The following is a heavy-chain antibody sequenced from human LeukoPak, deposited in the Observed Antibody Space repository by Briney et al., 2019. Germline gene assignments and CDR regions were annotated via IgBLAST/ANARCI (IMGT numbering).Heavy chain of an antibody. CDR1: GGTFSSYA. J-gene: IGHJ4*02. CDR3: ARDSGIAAAGNDY. Sequence: SVKVSCKASGGTFSSYAISWVRQAPGQGLEWMGGIIPIFGTANYAQKFQGRVTITADESTSTAYMELSSLRSDDTAVYYCARDSGIAAAGNDYWGQGTLVTVSS. CDR2: IIPIFGTA. V-gene: IGHV1-69*13. D-gene: IGHD6-13*01.